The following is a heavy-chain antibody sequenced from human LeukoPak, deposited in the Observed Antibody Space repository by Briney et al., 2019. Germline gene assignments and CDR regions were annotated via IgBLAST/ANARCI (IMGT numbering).Heavy chain of an antibody. D-gene: IGHD3-3*01. V-gene: IGHV1-8*03. CDR3: ARGRYDDFWSGYGSP. J-gene: IGHJ5*02. Sequence: GASVKVSCKASGYTFTSYDINWVRQATGQGLEWMGWMNPNSGNTGYAQKFQGRVTITRNTSISTAYMELSSLRSEDTAVYYCARGRYDDFWSGYGSPWGQGTLVTVSS. CDR2: MNPNSGNT. CDR1: GYTFTSYD.